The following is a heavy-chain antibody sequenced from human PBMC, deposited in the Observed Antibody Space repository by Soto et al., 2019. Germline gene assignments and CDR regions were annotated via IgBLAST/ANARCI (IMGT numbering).Heavy chain of an antibody. CDR2: IIPIFGTA. CDR1: GGTFSNYA. V-gene: IGHV1-69*01. Sequence: SVKVSFKATGGTFSNYAISWVRQAPGQGLEWMGGIIPIFGTANYAQKFQGRVTITAVESTRTAYTELSSLRSEDTAVYYCASGYSGYDSRYDYWGQGTLVTVSS. J-gene: IGHJ4*02. CDR3: ASGYSGYDSRYDY. D-gene: IGHD5-12*01.